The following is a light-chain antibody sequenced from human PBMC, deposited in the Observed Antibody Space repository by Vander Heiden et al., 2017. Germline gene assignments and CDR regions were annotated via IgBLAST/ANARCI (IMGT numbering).Light chain of an antibody. J-gene: IGKJ1*01. CDR2: GAS. CDR3: QQYNNWPPWT. CDR1: QSVSSN. Sequence: EIVMTQSPATLSVSPGERATLSCRASQSVSSNLAWYQQKPGQAPRLLIYGASTRATGIPARFSGSGYGTEFTLTISSLQSEDFAVYYCQQYNNWPPWTFGPGTKVEIK. V-gene: IGKV3-15*01.